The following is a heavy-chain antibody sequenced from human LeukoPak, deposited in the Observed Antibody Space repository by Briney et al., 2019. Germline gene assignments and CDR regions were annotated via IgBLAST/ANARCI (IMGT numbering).Heavy chain of an antibody. CDR2: IYSGGST. CDR3: ARDALWNTYYYDSSGYE. D-gene: IGHD3-22*01. Sequence: GGSLRLSCAASGFTVSSNYMSWVRQAPGKGLEWVSVIYSGGSTYYADSVKGRLTISRDNSENTLYLQMNSLRAEDTAVYYCARDALWNTYYYDSSGYEWGQGTLVTVSS. J-gene: IGHJ4*02. V-gene: IGHV3-66*01. CDR1: GFTVSSNY.